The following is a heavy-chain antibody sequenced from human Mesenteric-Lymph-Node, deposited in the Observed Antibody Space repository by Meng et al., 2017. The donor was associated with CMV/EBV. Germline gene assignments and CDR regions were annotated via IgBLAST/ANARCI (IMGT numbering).Heavy chain of an antibody. CDR3: ARVGCIGTSCNQNWYFAL. D-gene: IGHD2-2*01. CDR2: INIGYGNT. V-gene: IGHV1-3*04. Sequence: FPNYTIHWVRQAPGQRLEWMGWINIGYGNTKSLQKFQGRVTIVKDTSASTASLDLSSLRSEDTAVYYCARVGCIGTSCNQNWYFALWGRGTLVTVSS. J-gene: IGHJ2*01. CDR1: FPNYT.